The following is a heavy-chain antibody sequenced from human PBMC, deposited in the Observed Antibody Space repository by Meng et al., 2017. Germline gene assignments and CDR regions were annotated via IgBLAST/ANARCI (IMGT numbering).Heavy chain of an antibody. V-gene: IGHV7-4-1*02. D-gene: IGHD5-18*01. J-gene: IGHJ4*02. CDR3: AREPYGYFTDY. CDR1: GYTFTSYA. CDR2: INNNTGNP. Sequence: VQFGEELKKPAASVKVSSRASGYTFTSYASNWVPQAPGQGLEWMGWINNNTGNPTYAQGFTGRFVFSLDTSVSTAYLQISSLKAEDTAVYYCAREPYGYFTDYLGQGTLVTVSS.